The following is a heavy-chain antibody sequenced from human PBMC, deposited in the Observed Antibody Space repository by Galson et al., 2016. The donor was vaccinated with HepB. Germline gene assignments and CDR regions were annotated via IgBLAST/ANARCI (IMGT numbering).Heavy chain of an antibody. V-gene: IGHV3-33*01. Sequence: SLRLSCAPFGFTFTTYVMNWVRQAPGKGLEWVAVIWYDGSNKFYADSVKGRFTISRDNSKNALSLQMNSLRPEDTAVYYCVRENLRRDGYNWGGFAAFDLWGQGTMVTVSS. CDR3: VRENLRRDGYNWGGFAAFDL. J-gene: IGHJ3*01. D-gene: IGHD5-24*01. CDR2: IWYDGSNK. CDR1: GFTFTTYV.